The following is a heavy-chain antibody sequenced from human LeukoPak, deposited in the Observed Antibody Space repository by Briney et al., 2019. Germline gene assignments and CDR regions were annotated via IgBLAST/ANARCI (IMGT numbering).Heavy chain of an antibody. V-gene: IGHV3-30*02. CDR1: GFTFSSYG. Sequence: GGSLRLSCAASGFTFSSYGMHWVRQAPGKGLEWVAFIRYDGSNKYYADSVKGRFTISRDNSKNTLYLQMNSLRAEDTAVYYCAKVTYDFWSGSDYWGQGTLVTVSS. J-gene: IGHJ4*02. CDR3: AKVTYDFWSGSDY. CDR2: IRYDGSNK. D-gene: IGHD3-3*01.